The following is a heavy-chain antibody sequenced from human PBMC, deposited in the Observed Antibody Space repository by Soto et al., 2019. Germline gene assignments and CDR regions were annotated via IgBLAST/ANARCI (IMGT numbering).Heavy chain of an antibody. J-gene: IGHJ6*02. Sequence: LRLSCAASGFTFDDYAMHWVRQAPGKGLEWVSLISWDGGSTYYADSVKGRFTISRDNSKNSLYLQMNSLRAEDTALYYCAKSQTYEYYYDSSGYSRWGYYYYGMDVWGQGTTVTVSS. CDR2: ISWDGGST. CDR1: GFTFDDYA. D-gene: IGHD3-22*01. CDR3: AKSQTYEYYYDSSGYSRWGYYYYGMDV. V-gene: IGHV3-43D*04.